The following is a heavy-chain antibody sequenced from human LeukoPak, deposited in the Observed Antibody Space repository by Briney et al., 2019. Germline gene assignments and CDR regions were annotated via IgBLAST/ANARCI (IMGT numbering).Heavy chain of an antibody. CDR3: ARDLWDIVVVVATEIDAFDI. V-gene: IGHV3-21*01. CDR1: GFTFSSYS. J-gene: IGHJ3*02. D-gene: IGHD2-15*01. CDR2: ISSSSSYI. Sequence: GGSLRLSCAASGFTFSSYSVNWVRQAPGKGLEWVSSISSSSSYIYYADSVKGRFTISRDNAKNSLYLQMNSLRAEDTAVYYCARDLWDIVVVVATEIDAFDIWGQGTMVTVSS.